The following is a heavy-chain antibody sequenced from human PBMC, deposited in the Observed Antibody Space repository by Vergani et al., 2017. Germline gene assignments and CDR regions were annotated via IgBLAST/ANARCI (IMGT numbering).Heavy chain of an antibody. D-gene: IGHD3-3*01. CDR1: GGTFSSYA. V-gene: IGHV1-69*01. Sequence: QVQLVQSGAEVKKPGSSVKVSCKASGGTFSSYAISWVRQAPGQGLEWMGGIIPIFGTANYAQKFQGRVTITADESTSTAYMELSSLRSEDTAGYYCASKNDCWSGDEYYYYYMDVWGKGTTVTVAS. CDR2: IIPIFGTA. CDR3: ASKNDCWSGDEYYYYYMDV. J-gene: IGHJ6*03.